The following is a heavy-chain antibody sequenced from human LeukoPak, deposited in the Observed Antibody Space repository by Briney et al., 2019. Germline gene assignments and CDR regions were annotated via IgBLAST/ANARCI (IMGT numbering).Heavy chain of an antibody. J-gene: IGHJ4*02. D-gene: IGHD4-23*01. Sequence: GASVKASCKAPEGPSRSYAISWVRQPPGQGLDWMEGIIPIFGTANYAQEFQGRVTITTDESTSTAYVELSSLRSEYTAVYYCARSTTVVTSRTNYFEYWGQGTLVTVSS. CDR2: IIPIFGTA. CDR1: EGPSRSYA. CDR3: ARSTTVVTSRTNYFEY. V-gene: IGHV1-69*05.